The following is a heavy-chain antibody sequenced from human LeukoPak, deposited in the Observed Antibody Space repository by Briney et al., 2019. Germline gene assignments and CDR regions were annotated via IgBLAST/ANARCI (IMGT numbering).Heavy chain of an antibody. V-gene: IGHV3-21*01. J-gene: IGHJ4*02. D-gene: IGHD5-18*01. Sequence: GGSLRLSCAASGFSFSTYSLNWVRQAPGKGLEWVSSINSDSIWIYYADSVKGRFTISRDNARNSLYLQMNSLRAEDTAVYYCARDLSGIAGYTYGRGIDYWGQGTLVTVSS. CDR3: ARDLSGIAGYTYGRGIDY. CDR2: INSDSIWI. CDR1: GFSFSTYS.